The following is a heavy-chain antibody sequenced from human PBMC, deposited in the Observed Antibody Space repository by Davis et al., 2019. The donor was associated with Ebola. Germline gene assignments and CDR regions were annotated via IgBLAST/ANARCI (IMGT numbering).Heavy chain of an antibody. CDR2: ISAYNGHT. CDR1: GYTFTSYG. D-gene: IGHD2-15*01. CDR3: ARDRWRRTDWFDP. J-gene: IGHJ5*02. V-gene: IGHV1-18*01. Sequence: ASAKVSCKASGYTFTSYGISWVRQAPGQGLEWMGWISAYNGHTNYAQKLQGRVTMTTDTSTSTAYMDLRSLRSDDTAVYYCARDRWRRTDWFDPWGQGTLVTVSS.